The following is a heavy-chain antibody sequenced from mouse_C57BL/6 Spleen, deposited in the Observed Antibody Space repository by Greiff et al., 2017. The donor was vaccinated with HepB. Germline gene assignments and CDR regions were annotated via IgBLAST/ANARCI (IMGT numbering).Heavy chain of an antibody. Sequence: VQLQQSGAELAKPGASVKLSCKASGYTFTSYWMHWVKQRPGQGLEWIGYINPSSGYTKYNQKFKDKATLTADKSSSTAYMQLRSLTYEDSAVYYCAIRNYYDGNAMDYWGQGTSVNVSS. J-gene: IGHJ4*01. CDR3: AIRNYYDGNAMDY. V-gene: IGHV1-7*01. CDR1: GYTFTSYW. D-gene: IGHD1-1*01. CDR2: INPSSGYT.